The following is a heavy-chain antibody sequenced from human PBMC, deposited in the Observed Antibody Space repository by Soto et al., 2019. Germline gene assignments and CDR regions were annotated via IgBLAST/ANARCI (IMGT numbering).Heavy chain of an antibody. Sequence: SETLSLTCTVSGGSISSGGYYWSWIRQHPGKGLEWIGYIYYSGSTYYNPSLKSRVTISVDTSKNQFSLKLSSVTAADTAVYYCARDHGSSWYVRYFDDWGQGTLVTVSS. J-gene: IGHJ4*02. V-gene: IGHV4-31*03. CDR3: ARDHGSSWYVRYFDD. CDR2: IYYSGST. CDR1: GGSISSGGYY. D-gene: IGHD6-13*01.